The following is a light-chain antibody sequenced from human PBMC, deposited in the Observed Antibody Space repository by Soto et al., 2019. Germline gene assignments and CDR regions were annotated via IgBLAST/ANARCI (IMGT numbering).Light chain of an antibody. V-gene: IGKV3-15*01. CDR1: QSVNSL. J-gene: IGKJ5*01. CDR2: RAS. CDR3: QQYNKWPIT. Sequence: VVLTQSPATLSLSPGERAVVSCRASQSVNSLLAWYQHKPGQAPRLLIYRASTRATDTPDRFSGSGFGTDFALTISSLQSEDSAVYYCQQYNKWPITFGQGTRLEI.